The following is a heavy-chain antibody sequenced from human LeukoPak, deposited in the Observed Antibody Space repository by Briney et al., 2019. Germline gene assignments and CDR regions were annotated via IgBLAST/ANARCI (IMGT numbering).Heavy chain of an antibody. CDR2: ISGSGDYT. CDR1: GFPFNSHA. Sequence: GGSLRLSCAASGFPFNSHAMSWVRLAPGKGLEWVSTISGSGDYTFYADSVKGRFVISTDNSKNILFLQLNSLRAEDTAVYYCARGTNWAFDSWGQGTLVTVSS. J-gene: IGHJ4*02. D-gene: IGHD7-27*01. V-gene: IGHV3-23*01. CDR3: ARGTNWAFDS.